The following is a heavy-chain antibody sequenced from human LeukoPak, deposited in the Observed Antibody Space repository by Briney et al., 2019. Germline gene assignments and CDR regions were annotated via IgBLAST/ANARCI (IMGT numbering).Heavy chain of an antibody. V-gene: IGHV3-7*01. J-gene: IGHJ4*02. CDR2: IKQDVSET. D-gene: IGHD2-8*01. Sequence: GGSLRLSCAASGLTITNYWMSWVRQAPGKGREWVANIKQDVSETFYVDSVKGRFTISRDNARNSVYLQMSSLRAEDTSVYYCARLMCLWPPIYFDCWGQRTLVTVS. CDR1: GLTITNYW. CDR3: ARLMCLWPPIYFDC.